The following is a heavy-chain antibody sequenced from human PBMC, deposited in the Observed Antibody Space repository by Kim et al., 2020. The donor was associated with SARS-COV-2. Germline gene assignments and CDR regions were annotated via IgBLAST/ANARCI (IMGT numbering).Heavy chain of an antibody. Sequence: EGSLRLSCAASGFTFSSYAMHWVRQAPGKGLEWVAVISYDGSNKYYADSVKGRFTISRDNSKNTLYLQMNSLRAEDTAVYYCARDNSAYYGMDVWGQGTTVTVSS. CDR3: ARDNSAYYGMDV. V-gene: IGHV3-30-3*01. CDR2: ISYDGSNK. J-gene: IGHJ6*02. D-gene: IGHD1-20*01. CDR1: GFTFSSYA.